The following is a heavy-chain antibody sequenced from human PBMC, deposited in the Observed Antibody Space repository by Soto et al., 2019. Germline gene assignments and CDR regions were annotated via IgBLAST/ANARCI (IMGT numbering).Heavy chain of an antibody. J-gene: IGHJ4*02. V-gene: IGHV4-59*01. CDR2: VYNSGST. D-gene: IGHD6-13*01. Sequence: SETLSLTCTVSGGCISSNYWTWIRQPPGKGLEWIGYVYNSGSTNYNPSLKSRVTISEDTSKSQFSLKVNSMTAADTAVYYCARYRREAVAGYTLDNSGQGILVTVSS. CDR1: GGCISSNY. CDR3: ARYRREAVAGYTLDN.